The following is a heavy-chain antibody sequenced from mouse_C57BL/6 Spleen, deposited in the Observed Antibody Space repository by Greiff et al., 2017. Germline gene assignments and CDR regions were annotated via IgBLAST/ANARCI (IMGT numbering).Heavy chain of an antibody. J-gene: IGHJ2*01. Sequence: QVQLQQPGAELVRPGTSVKLSCKASGYTFTSYWMHWVKQRPGQGLEWIGVIDPSDSYTNYNQKFKGKATLTVDTSSSTAYMQLSSLTSEDSAVYYCARWHYGIRPFDYWGKGTTLTVSS. CDR3: ARWHYGIRPFDY. CDR2: IDPSDSYT. CDR1: GYTFTSYW. D-gene: IGHD1-1*01. V-gene: IGHV1-59*01.